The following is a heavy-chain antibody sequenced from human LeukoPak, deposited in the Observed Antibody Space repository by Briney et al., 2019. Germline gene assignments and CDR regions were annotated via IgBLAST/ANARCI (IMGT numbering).Heavy chain of an antibody. D-gene: IGHD3-16*01. V-gene: IGHV4-59*01. CDR3: ARDGGMSGSH. Sequence: SETLSPTCTVSGDSISGYRCSWFRQPPGKGLEWIGYISYTGTTTYNSSLKNRVTISADTSKNQFSLKVTSMPAADTAVYYCARDGGMSGSHWGRGILVTVSS. J-gene: IGHJ4*02. CDR1: GDSISGYR. CDR2: ISYTGTT.